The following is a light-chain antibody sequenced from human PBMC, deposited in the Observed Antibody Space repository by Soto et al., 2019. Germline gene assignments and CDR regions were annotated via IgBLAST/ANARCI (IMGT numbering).Light chain of an antibody. CDR1: QSISSW. CDR3: QQYHSYSLT. Sequence: DIQMTQSPSTLSASVGDRVTITCRASQSISSWLAWYQQKPGKAPKVLIYKASNLESGVPLRFSGSGSGREFTLTISSLQPDDFATYYCQQYHSYSLTFGGGTKVESK. J-gene: IGKJ4*01. V-gene: IGKV1-5*03. CDR2: KAS.